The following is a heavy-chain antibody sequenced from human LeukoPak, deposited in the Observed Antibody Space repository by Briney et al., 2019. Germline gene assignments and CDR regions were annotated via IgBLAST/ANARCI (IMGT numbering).Heavy chain of an antibody. CDR3: ARTSAYSSGWESRPHWGFDY. CDR1: GFTVSSNY. V-gene: IGHV3-66*01. CDR2: IYSRGST. J-gene: IGHJ4*02. Sequence: GGSLRLSCAASGFTVSSNYMSWVRQAPGKGLEWVSVIYSRGSTYYADSVKGRFTISRDNSKNTLYLQMNSLRAEDTAVYYCARTSAYSSGWESRPHWGFDYWGQGTLVTVSS. D-gene: IGHD6-19*01.